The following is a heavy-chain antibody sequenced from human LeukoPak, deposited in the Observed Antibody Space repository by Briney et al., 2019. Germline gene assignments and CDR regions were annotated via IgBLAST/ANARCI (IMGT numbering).Heavy chain of an antibody. CDR3: ARVGKNGWDFDH. D-gene: IGHD6-19*01. CDR1: GFTFSAYW. CDR2: IIEGGNVK. Sequence: PGGSLRLSCAASGFTFSAYWMTWVRQAPGKGLGWVANIIEGGNVKFYVDSVKGRFTISRDNTKISLHLQMYSLRAEDTAVYYCARVGKNGWDFDHWGQGTLVTVSS. J-gene: IGHJ4*02. V-gene: IGHV3-7*01.